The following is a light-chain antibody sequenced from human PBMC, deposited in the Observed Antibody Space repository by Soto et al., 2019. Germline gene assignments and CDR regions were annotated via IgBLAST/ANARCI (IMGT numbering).Light chain of an antibody. CDR3: KQSANPPRT. CDR2: WAS. Sequence: TDSLAVSLGDRATISCKSSQSLLYRSNNKNYLAWNQQKAGQPPKLLIYWASTRESGVPDRFSGTGSGTDFTLIISSLQPEDVVLYCCKQSANPPRTSGQGTKVDI. V-gene: IGKV4-1*01. CDR1: QSLLYRSNNKNY. J-gene: IGKJ1*01.